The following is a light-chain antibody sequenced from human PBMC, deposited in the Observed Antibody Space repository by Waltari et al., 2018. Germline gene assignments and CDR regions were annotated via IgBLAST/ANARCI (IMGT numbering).Light chain of an antibody. Sequence: DIQMTQSPSSVSASVGDRVTIPCRASQGINSWLAWYQQKPGKDANLLIYGASSLQSGVPSRFSGSGVGTDLTLTISSLQPEDFATYYCQQAQSFPLTFGGGTKVEIK. J-gene: IGKJ4*01. CDR2: GAS. CDR3: QQAQSFPLT. V-gene: IGKV1-12*01. CDR1: QGINSW.